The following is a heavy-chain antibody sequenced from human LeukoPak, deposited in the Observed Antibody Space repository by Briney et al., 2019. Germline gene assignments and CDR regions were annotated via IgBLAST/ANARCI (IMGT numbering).Heavy chain of an antibody. Sequence: ASVKVSCKASGYTFTDYYIHWVRQAPGQGLEWMGWINPNSGGTNSAQKFQGRVTMTRDTSISTAYMELSSLRSDDTAVYYCARAIRRGELERYWGQGTLVTVSS. CDR3: ARAIRRGELERY. CDR2: INPNSGGT. V-gene: IGHV1-2*02. D-gene: IGHD3-10*01. J-gene: IGHJ4*02. CDR1: GYTFTDYY.